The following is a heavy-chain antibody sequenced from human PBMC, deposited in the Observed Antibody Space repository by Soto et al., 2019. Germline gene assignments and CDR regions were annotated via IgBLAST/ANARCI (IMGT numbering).Heavy chain of an antibody. J-gene: IGHJ4*02. CDR2: INPSGGST. Sequence: QVQLVQSGAEVKKPGASVKVSCKASGYTFTSSYMHWVRQAPGQGLEWVGIINPSGGSTSYAQKFQGKLTMTRDPSTITVYMGLSSLRSEDTAVYYCARVYCSGGGCYGIDYWGQGTLVTVSS. CDR1: GYTFTSSY. D-gene: IGHD2-15*01. CDR3: ARVYCSGGGCYGIDY. V-gene: IGHV1-46*01.